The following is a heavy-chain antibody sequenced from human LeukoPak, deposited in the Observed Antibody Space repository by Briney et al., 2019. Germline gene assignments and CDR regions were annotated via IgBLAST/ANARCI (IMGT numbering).Heavy chain of an antibody. CDR1: GYTFTGYY. CDR2: INPNSVGT. Sequence: ASVKVSCKASGYTFTGYYIHWVRQAPGQGREWMGWINPNSVGTNYAQKFQGRVTMTRDTSISTACMELSRLRSDDTAVYYCTQGEYGSGSYEVEMWLVGAFDIWGQGTMVTVSS. J-gene: IGHJ3*02. V-gene: IGHV1-2*02. CDR3: TQGEYGSGSYEVEMWLVGAFDI. D-gene: IGHD3-10*01.